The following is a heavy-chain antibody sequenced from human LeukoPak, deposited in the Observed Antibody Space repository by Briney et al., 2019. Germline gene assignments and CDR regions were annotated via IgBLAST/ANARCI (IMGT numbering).Heavy chain of an antibody. CDR3: ARGGSYYYDKSAYFGY. D-gene: IGHD3-22*01. J-gene: IGHJ4*02. Sequence: GGSLRLSCSASGFTCTSYAMNWVRQAPGKGLEWVSRISASGRGTYYADSVKGRFTISRDNSKDTLSLQMKSLRAGETAVYYCARGGSYYYDKSAYFGYWGQGPLVSVSS. CDR2: ISASGRGT. V-gene: IGHV3-23*01. CDR1: GFTCTSYA.